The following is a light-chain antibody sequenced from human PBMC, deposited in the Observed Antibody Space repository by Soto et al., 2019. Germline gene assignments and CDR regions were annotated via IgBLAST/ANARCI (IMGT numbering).Light chain of an antibody. CDR3: QQRGDWPPIT. CDR1: QSVSTF. V-gene: IGKV3-11*01. Sequence: EIVLTHSPATPSLSPGERAILSCRASQSVSTFLAWFQQKPGQPPRLLIYNASNRTTGIPARFSGSGSGTDFTLTISSLEPEDFAVYYCQQRGDWPPITFGQGTRLEIK. CDR2: NAS. J-gene: IGKJ5*01.